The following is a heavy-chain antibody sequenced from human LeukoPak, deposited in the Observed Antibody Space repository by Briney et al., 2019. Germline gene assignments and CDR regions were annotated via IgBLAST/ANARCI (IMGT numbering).Heavy chain of an antibody. CDR1: GFTFTNYW. D-gene: IGHD6-6*01. Sequence: PGGSLRLSCAVSGFTFTNYWMTWVRQAPGKGLEWVANINQDGSVKYYVDSLKGRFTISRDNAKNSLFLQMNSLRAEDTAVYYCARIGYSSSCQDYWGQGTLVTVSS. J-gene: IGHJ4*02. CDR2: INQDGSVK. V-gene: IGHV3-7*01. CDR3: ARIGYSSSCQDY.